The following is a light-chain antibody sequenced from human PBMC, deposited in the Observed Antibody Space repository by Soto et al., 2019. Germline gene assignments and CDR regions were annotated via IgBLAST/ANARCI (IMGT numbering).Light chain of an antibody. CDR3: QQSYSTPHT. CDR1: QSISSN. CDR2: AAS. Sequence: DIQMTQSPSSLSASVGDRVTITCRASQSISSNKNWYQQKPGKAPKLLIYAASSLQSGVPSRFSGSGSGTDFTLTISSLQPEDCATYYCQQSYSTPHTFGQGTKLEIK. J-gene: IGKJ2*01. V-gene: IGKV1-39*01.